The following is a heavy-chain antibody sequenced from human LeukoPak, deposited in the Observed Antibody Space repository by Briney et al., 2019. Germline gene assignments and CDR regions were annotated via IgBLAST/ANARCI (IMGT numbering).Heavy chain of an antibody. D-gene: IGHD1-1*01. Sequence: GGSLRLSCAASGFTISSNHMSWVRQAPGKGLEWVSVIYSGGSTDYADSVKGRFTISRDNLKNTLYLQMNSLRAEDTAVYYCTRGPAGYNWGQGTLVTFSS. CDR2: IYSGGST. J-gene: IGHJ4*02. CDR3: TRGPAGYN. V-gene: IGHV3-53*01. CDR1: GFTISSNH.